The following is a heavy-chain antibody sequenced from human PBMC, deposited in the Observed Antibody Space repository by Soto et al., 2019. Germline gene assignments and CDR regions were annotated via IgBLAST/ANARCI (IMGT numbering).Heavy chain of an antibody. D-gene: IGHD3-10*01. V-gene: IGHV3-13*01. CDR3: ARGRSSSYDSTPPPMFDP. J-gene: IGHJ5*02. CDR2: IGTLSDT. Sequence: HPGGSLRLSCAGSGFTFSTFDIHWVRQAPGKGQEWVSGIGTLSDTFYAASVQGRFTISRQNAKNSVYLQMNSLRAGDTAFYYCARGRSSSYDSTPPPMFDPWGQGTLVTVSS. CDR1: GFTFSTFD.